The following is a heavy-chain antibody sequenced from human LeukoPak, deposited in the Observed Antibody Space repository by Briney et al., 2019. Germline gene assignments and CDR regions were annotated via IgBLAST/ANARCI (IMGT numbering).Heavy chain of an antibody. V-gene: IGHV3-23*01. CDR3: AIDDQEGYSYGHNFDY. J-gene: IGHJ4*02. Sequence: GGSLRLSCEGSGFTFSRYAMTWVRQAPRRGLEWVAVISGSGGSIYYANSVKGRFTISRDNSKNTLYLQMDSLRVEDSAVYLCAIDDQEGYSYGHNFDYWGQGTLVTVSS. CDR2: ISGSGGSI. CDR1: GFTFSRYA. D-gene: IGHD5-18*01.